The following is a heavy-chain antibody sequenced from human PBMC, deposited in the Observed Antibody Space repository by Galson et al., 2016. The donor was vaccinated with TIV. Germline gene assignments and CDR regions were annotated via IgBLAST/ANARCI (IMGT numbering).Heavy chain of an antibody. D-gene: IGHD5-24*01. J-gene: IGHJ4*02. CDR1: GESFTNYG. Sequence: SVKVSCKASGESFTNYGISWVRQAPGQGLEWVGRVTPRFGTADYAPRFQGRVTVTAESSTTTSYMILRGRFTISRDNDKSSLYLQMNSLRAEDTALYYCAREGRDGYNPYFDSWGQGTLVTVSS. CDR2: VTPRFGTA. V-gene: IGHV1-69*07. CDR3: SLYLQMNSLRAEDTALYYCAREGRDGYNPYFDS.